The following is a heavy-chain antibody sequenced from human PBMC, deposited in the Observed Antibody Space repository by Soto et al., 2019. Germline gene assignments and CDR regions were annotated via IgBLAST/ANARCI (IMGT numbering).Heavy chain of an antibody. CDR1: GFTFSSYS. V-gene: IGHV3-21*01. J-gene: IGHJ4*02. CDR3: ARVKTGSAAGISSPADY. CDR2: ISSASSYT. D-gene: IGHD1-20*01. Sequence: EVQLVESGGGLVKPGGSLRLSCAASGFTFSSYSMNWVRQAPGKGLEWVSSISSASSYTYYADSVKGRFTISRDNAKNSLFLQMNSLRVDDTAVYYCARVKTGSAAGISSPADYWGQGILVTVSS.